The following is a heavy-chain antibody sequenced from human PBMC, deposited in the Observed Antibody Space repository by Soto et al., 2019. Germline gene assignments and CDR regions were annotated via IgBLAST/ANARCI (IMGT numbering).Heavy chain of an antibody. D-gene: IGHD6-13*01. J-gene: IGHJ6*02. CDR2: INPNSGGT. CDR1: GDTFTGYY. Sequence: ASVKVSCRASGDTFTGYYMHWVRQAPGQGLEWMGWINPNSGGTNYAQKFQGWVTMTRDTSISTAYMELSRLRSDDTAVYYCARDRGSSSYALYYGMDVWGQGTTVTVSS. V-gene: IGHV1-2*04. CDR3: ARDRGSSSYALYYGMDV.